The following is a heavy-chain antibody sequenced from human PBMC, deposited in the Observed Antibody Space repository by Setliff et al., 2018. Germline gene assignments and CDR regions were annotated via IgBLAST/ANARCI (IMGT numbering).Heavy chain of an antibody. Sequence: PGGSLRLSCAASGFIFSTYWMSWVRQAPGKGLEWVANIKQDGSDKYYVDSVKGRFTISRDNAKNSLYLQMNSLRAEDTAVYYCVRTLFLQYYGGRSGGYFDYWGQGSLVTVSS. CDR2: IKQDGSDK. CDR1: GFIFSTYW. J-gene: IGHJ4*02. V-gene: IGHV3-7*01. CDR3: VRTLFLQYYGGRSGGYFDY. D-gene: IGHD4-17*01.